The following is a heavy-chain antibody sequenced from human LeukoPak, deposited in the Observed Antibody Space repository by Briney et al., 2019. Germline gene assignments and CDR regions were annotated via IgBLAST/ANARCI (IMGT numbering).Heavy chain of an antibody. CDR3: ARHPGSGAGSDY. CDR1: GGSISSYY. V-gene: IGHV4-59*08. J-gene: IGHJ4*02. CDR2: IYYSGST. D-gene: IGHD3-3*01. Sequence: SETLSLTCTVSGGSISSYYWSWIRQPPGKGLEWIGYIYYSGSTNYNPSLKSRVTISVDTSKNQFSLKLSSVTAADTAVYYCARHPGSGAGSDYWGQGTLVTVSS.